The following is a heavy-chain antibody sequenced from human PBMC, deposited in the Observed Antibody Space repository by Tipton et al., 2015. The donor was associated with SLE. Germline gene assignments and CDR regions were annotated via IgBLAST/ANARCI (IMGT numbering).Heavy chain of an antibody. CDR3: ARIPAVAGTGVAY. V-gene: IGHV4-38-2*02. Sequence: GLVKPSETLSLTCTVSGYSISSGYYWGWIRLPPGKGLEWIGDISHSGSTNDKPSLKSRVTISVDTSKNQFSLKLTSVTAADTAVYYCARIPAVAGTGVAYWGQGTLVTVSS. D-gene: IGHD6-19*01. CDR2: ISHSGST. J-gene: IGHJ4*02. CDR1: GYSISSGYY.